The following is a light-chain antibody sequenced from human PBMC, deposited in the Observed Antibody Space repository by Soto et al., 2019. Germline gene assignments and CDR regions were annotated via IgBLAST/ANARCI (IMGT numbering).Light chain of an antibody. CDR3: QVWDSSSDHVV. CDR2: YDS. V-gene: IGLV3-21*04. CDR1: NIGSKS. Sequence: SYELTQPPSVSVAPGKTARITCGGNNIGSKSVHWYQQKPGQAPVLVIYYDSDRPSGIPERFSGSNSGNTAPLTISRVEAEDEADYYCQVWDSSSDHVVFGGGTKLTVL. J-gene: IGLJ2*01.